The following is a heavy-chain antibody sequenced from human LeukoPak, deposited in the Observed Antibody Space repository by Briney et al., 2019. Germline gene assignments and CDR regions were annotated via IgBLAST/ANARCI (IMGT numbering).Heavy chain of an antibody. CDR2: IYHSGST. J-gene: IGHJ4*02. CDR1: SDSISSYY. Sequence: SETLSLTCTVSSDSISSYYWTWIRQPPGKGQEWIGYIYHSGSTNYNPSLKSRVTISVDTSKNQFSLKLSSVTAADTAVYYCARARAGYDSSGYYYGISRGLPFDYWGQGTLVTVSS. D-gene: IGHD3-22*01. CDR3: ARARAGYDSSGYYYGISRGLPFDY. V-gene: IGHV4-59*12.